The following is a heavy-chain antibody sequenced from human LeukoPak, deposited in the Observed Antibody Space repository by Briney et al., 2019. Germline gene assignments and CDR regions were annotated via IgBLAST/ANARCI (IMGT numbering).Heavy chain of an antibody. Sequence: PGRSLRLSCAASGFTFSSYGMHWVRQAPGKGLEWVAVIWYDGSNKYYADSVKGRFTISRDNSKNTLYLQMGSPRAEDMAVYYCARGSDYGDYGVDYWGQGTLVTVSS. D-gene: IGHD4-17*01. CDR3: ARGSDYGDYGVDY. V-gene: IGHV3-33*01. CDR2: IWYDGSNK. J-gene: IGHJ4*02. CDR1: GFTFSSYG.